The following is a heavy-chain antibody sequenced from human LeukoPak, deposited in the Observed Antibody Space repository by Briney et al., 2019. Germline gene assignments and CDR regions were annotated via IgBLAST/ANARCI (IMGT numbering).Heavy chain of an antibody. Sequence: PGGSLRLSCAASGFTFSSYAMSWVRQAPGKGLEWVSAISGSGGSTYYADSVKGRFTISRDNSKNTLYLQMNSLRAEDTAVYYCAKSSPISGSSTSAIRRVDYWGQGTLVTVSS. J-gene: IGHJ4*02. D-gene: IGHD2-2*01. CDR2: ISGSGGST. V-gene: IGHV3-23*01. CDR3: AKSSPISGSSTSAIRRVDY. CDR1: GFTFSSYA.